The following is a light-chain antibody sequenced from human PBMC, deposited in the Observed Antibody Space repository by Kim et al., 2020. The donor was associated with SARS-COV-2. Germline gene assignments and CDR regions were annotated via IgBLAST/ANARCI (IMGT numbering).Light chain of an antibody. CDR3: LLSYGCVPL. CDR2: STS. CDR1: TGAVTSGYY. Sequence: AVTLSFSSSTGAVTSGYYPNWFQLKPGQAPRALLYSTSKKHSWTPARFSGSLLGGKGALALSGVQPEDEAEYYCLLSYGCVPLVGGGTQLTVL. J-gene: IGLJ2*01. V-gene: IGLV7-43*01.